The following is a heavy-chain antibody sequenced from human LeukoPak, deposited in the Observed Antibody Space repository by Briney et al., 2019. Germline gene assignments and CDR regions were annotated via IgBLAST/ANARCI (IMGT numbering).Heavy chain of an antibody. Sequence: GSLRLSCAASGFTFSSYWMHWVRQAPGKGLVWVSRINSDGSSTSYADSVKGRFTISRDNAKNTLYLQMNSLRAEDTAVYYCARGYYDSSGYYSDAFDIWGQGTMVTVSS. CDR2: INSDGSST. V-gene: IGHV3-74*01. J-gene: IGHJ3*02. CDR3: ARGYYDSSGYYSDAFDI. CDR1: GFTFSSYW. D-gene: IGHD3-22*01.